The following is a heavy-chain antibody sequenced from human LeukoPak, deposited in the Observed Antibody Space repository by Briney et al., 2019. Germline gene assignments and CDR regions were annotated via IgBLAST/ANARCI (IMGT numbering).Heavy chain of an antibody. Sequence: GGSLRLSCAAPGFTFSSHAMSWVRQAPGKGLAWVSAIGDDVVSTYYAESVKGRFTISRDNSKNTLYLQMNSLRAEDTATYYCARDSPLLTVWGQGTLVTVSS. CDR3: ARDSPLLTV. J-gene: IGHJ4*02. D-gene: IGHD3-9*01. CDR1: GFTFSSHA. CDR2: IGDDVVST. V-gene: IGHV3-23*01.